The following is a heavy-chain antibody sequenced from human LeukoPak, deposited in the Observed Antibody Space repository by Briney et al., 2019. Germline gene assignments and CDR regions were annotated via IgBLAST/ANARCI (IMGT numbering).Heavy chain of an antibody. Sequence: GGSLRLSCAASGFTFSSYAMSWVRQAPGKGLEWVSGISGNGGSTYYADSVKGRFTISRDNSKNTLYLQMNSLRAEDTAVYYCASIAVAGDDYWGQGTLVTVSS. V-gene: IGHV3-23*01. CDR1: GFTFSSYA. J-gene: IGHJ4*02. CDR3: ASIAVAGDDY. CDR2: ISGNGGST. D-gene: IGHD6-19*01.